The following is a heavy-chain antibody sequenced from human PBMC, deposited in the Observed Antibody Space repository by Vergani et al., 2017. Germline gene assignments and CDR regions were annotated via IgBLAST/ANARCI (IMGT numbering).Heavy chain of an antibody. CDR3: AGDTVVTAIRYYYYYGMDV. Sequence: QVQLVQSGAEVKKPGASVKVSCKASGYTFTSYAMHWVRKAPGQRLEWMGWINAGNGNTKYSQKFQGRVTITRDTSAGTAYMELSSLRSEDTAVYYCAGDTVVTAIRYYYYYGMDVWGQGTTVTVSS. V-gene: IGHV1-3*01. J-gene: IGHJ6*02. CDR2: INAGNGNT. D-gene: IGHD2-21*02. CDR1: GYTFTSYA.